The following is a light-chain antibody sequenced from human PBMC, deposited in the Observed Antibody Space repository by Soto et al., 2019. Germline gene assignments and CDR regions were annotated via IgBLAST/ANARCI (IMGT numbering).Light chain of an antibody. Sequence: EIVMTQSPATLSVSPGERATLSCRASQRVSRNLAWYQQKPGQAPRLLIYDASTRATGIPDRFSGSGSETEFTLTISSLQSEDYATYYCQQYNSYSWTFGQGTKVEIK. CDR3: QQYNSYSWT. CDR1: QRVSRN. J-gene: IGKJ1*01. V-gene: IGKV3-15*01. CDR2: DAS.